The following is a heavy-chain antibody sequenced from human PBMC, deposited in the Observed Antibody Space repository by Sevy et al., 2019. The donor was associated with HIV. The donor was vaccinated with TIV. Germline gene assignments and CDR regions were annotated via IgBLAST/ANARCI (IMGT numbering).Heavy chain of an antibody. CDR1: DDYMNSYY. CDR2: IYDNIGST. V-gene: IGHV4-59*08. Sequence: SETLSLTCSVSDDYMNSYYWSWIRQPPGKGLQWIGYIYDNIGSTSYNASLTSRVTISVDTSKNQFSLKLTSVTAADTAVYYCARGAVVIGTAATPVLDFWGQGTLVTVSS. D-gene: IGHD6-13*01. CDR3: ARGAVVIGTAATPVLDF. J-gene: IGHJ4*02.